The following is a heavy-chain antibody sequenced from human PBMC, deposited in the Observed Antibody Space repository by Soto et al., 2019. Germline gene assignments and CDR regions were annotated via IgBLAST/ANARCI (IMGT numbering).Heavy chain of an antibody. Sequence: EVQLLESGGALVQPGGSLRLSCVVSGLTFSSYTMSWVRQAPGKGLEWVSPITSGGGGTYYADSVKGRFTISRDNSKTTLYLQMNSLRAEDTAVDYCAKGYGDYWGQGTLVTVSS. V-gene: IGHV3-23*01. CDR2: ITSGGGGT. J-gene: IGHJ4*02. CDR1: GLTFSSYT. CDR3: AKGYGDY. D-gene: IGHD2-15*01.